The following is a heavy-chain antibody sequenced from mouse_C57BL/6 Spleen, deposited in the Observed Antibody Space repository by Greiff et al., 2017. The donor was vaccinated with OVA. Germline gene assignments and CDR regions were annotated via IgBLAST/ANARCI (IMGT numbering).Heavy chain of an antibody. J-gene: IGHJ3*01. CDR1: GYTFTDYN. V-gene: IGHV1-18*01. CDR3: AVDYDGFAY. D-gene: IGHD2-4*01. Sequence: EVQLKKAGRELVKRGDPVKIPCKASGYTFTDYNIAFVKQLHGKSLDWIGDINPNNGGTIYNQKFKGKATLTVDKSSSTAYMELRSLTSEDTAVYYCAVDYDGFAYWGQGTLVTVSA. CDR2: INPNNGGT.